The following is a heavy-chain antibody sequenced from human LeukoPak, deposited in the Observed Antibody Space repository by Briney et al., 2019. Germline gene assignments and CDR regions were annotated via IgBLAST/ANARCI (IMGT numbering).Heavy chain of an antibody. J-gene: IGHJ4*02. CDR3: AVSEGGDYGDYELY. V-gene: IGHV3-7*01. CDR2: IKQDGSEK. Sequence: GGSLTLSCAASGLTFSSYWMSWVRPAPGKGLEWVANIKQDGSEKYYVGSVKGRFTISRDNAKNSLYLQMNSLRAEDTAVYYCAVSEGGDYGDYELYWGQGTLVTVSS. D-gene: IGHD4-17*01. CDR1: GLTFSSYW.